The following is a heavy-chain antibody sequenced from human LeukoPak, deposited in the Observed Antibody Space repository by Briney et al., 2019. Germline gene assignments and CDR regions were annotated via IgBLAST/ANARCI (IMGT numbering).Heavy chain of an antibody. CDR3: ARDPYSGGYGDDYYYYMDV. Sequence: GGSLRLSCAASGFTFSNAWMSWVRQAPGKGLEWVSSITSTSSYMYYADSVKGRFTISRDNAQNSLYLHMSSLRAEDTAVYYCARDPYSGGYGDDYYYYMDVWGKGTTVTISS. J-gene: IGHJ6*03. D-gene: IGHD1-26*01. CDR2: ITSTSSYM. V-gene: IGHV3-21*01. CDR1: GFTFSNAW.